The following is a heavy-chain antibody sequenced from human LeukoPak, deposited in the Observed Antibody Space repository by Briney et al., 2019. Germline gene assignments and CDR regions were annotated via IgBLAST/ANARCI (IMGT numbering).Heavy chain of an antibody. V-gene: IGHV4-59*01. CDR2: IYYSGST. CDR1: GGSISSYY. CDR3: ARDLYGDYGARDAFDV. J-gene: IGHJ3*01. Sequence: KPSETLSLTCTVSGGSISSYYWSRIRQPPGKGLEWIGYIYYSGSTNYNPSLKSRVTISVDTSKNQFSLKLSSVTAADTAVYYCARDLYGDYGARDAFDVWGQGTMVTVSS. D-gene: IGHD4-17*01.